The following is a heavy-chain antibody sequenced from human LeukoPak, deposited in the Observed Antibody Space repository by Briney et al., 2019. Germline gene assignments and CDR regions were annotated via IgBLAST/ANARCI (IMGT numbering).Heavy chain of an antibody. CDR2: ISTSSYYI. D-gene: IGHD6-6*01. CDR1: GFIFSTYS. Sequence: GGSLRLSCAASGFIFSTYSMNWVRQAPVKGLEWVSSISTSSYYIYYADSLKGRFTISRDNAKNSLYLQMNSLRPEDTALYYCARGPLSCSSGAPFDYWGQGTQVTVSS. CDR3: ARGPLSCSSGAPFDY. V-gene: IGHV3-21*01. J-gene: IGHJ4*02.